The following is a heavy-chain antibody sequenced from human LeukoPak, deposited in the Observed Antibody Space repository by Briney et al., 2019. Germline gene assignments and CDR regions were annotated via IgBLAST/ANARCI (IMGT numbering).Heavy chain of an antibody. D-gene: IGHD3-10*01. CDR2: INHSGST. CDR1: GGSFSGYY. V-gene: IGHV4-34*01. Sequence: PSETLSLTCAVYGGSFSGYYWSWIRQPPGKGLEWIGEINHSGSTNYNPPLKSRVTISVDTSKNQFSLKLSSVTAADTAVYYCARGRSIYYGSGSHANNWFDPWGQGTLVTVSS. CDR3: ARGRSIYYGSGSHANNWFDP. J-gene: IGHJ5*02.